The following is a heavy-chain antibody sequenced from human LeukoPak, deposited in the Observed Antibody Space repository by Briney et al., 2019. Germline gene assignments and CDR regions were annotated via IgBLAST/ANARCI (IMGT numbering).Heavy chain of an antibody. D-gene: IGHD2-21*01. V-gene: IGHV3-15*01. CDR2: IKSKTDGGTT. Sequence: GGSLRLSCATSGFTFSTYAMTWVRQAPGKGLEWVGRIKSKTDGGTTDYAAPVKGRFTISRDDSKNTLFLQMNILKTEDTGVYYCTTKGPYSNDFDFWGQGTLVTVSS. J-gene: IGHJ4*02. CDR3: TTKGPYSNDFDF. CDR1: GFTFSTYA.